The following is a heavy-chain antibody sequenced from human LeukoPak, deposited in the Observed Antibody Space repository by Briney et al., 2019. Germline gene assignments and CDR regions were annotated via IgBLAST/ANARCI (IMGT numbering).Heavy chain of an antibody. V-gene: IGHV3-48*01. CDR3: ARVTLDYCSSTSCQDY. D-gene: IGHD2-2*01. J-gene: IGHJ4*02. CDR1: GFTFSSYS. Sequence: GGSLRLSCAASGFTFSSYSMNWVRQAPGKGLEWVSYISSSSSTIYYADSVKGRFTISRDNAKNSLYLQMNSLRAEDTAVYYCARVTLDYCSSTSCQDYWGQGTLVTVSS. CDR2: ISSSSSTI.